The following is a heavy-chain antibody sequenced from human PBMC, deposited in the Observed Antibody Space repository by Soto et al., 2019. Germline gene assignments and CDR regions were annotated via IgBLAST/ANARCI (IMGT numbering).Heavy chain of an antibody. CDR1: GGTFSTYA. D-gene: IGHD5-18*01. V-gene: IGHV1-69*12. CDR3: ASGIQLWLRRINNGYSG. J-gene: IGHJ1*01. CDR2: IIPMFGTA. Sequence: QVQLVQSGAEVKKPESSVKVSCKAPGGTFSTYAISWVRQAPGQGLEWMGGIIPMFGTANYAQRFQDRVTITADEATNTVYMELSRLRSEDTALYFCASGIQLWLRRINNGYSGGGQGTLVTVSS.